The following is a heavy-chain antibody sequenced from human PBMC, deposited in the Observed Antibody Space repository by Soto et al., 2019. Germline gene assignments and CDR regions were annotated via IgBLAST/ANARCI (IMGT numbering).Heavy chain of an antibody. J-gene: IGHJ4*02. V-gene: IGHV4-59*01. CDR2: TYHRGST. D-gene: IGHD3-16*02. CDR1: GVSISSYF. CDR3: ARIGGYHGPLDY. Sequence: SETLSLTCTVSGVSISSYFWSWIRQPPGRGLEWIGYTYHRGSTNYSPSLKSRVAISLDTSENQFSLKVNSVTAADTAVYYCARIGGYHGPLDYWGQATPVXV.